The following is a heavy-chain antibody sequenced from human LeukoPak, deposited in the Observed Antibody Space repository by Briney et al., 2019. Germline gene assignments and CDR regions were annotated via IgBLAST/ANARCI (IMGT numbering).Heavy chain of an antibody. Sequence: ASVKVSCKASGYTCTGYYMHWVRQAPGQGLEWMGWINPNSGGTNYAQKFQGRVTMTRDTSISTAYMELSRLRSDDTAVYYCARRGMDGSGSYYTFDYWGQGTLVTVSS. CDR3: ARRGMDGSGSYYTFDY. D-gene: IGHD3-10*01. CDR1: GYTCTGYY. CDR2: INPNSGGT. J-gene: IGHJ4*02. V-gene: IGHV1-2*02.